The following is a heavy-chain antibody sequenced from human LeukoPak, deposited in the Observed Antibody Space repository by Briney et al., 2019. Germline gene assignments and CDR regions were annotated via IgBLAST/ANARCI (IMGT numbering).Heavy chain of an antibody. V-gene: IGHV1-69*13. D-gene: IGHD3-10*01. CDR1: GGTFSSYA. CDR2: IIPIFGTA. Sequence: GASVKVSCKASGGTFSSYAISWVRQAPGQGLEWMGGIIPIFGTANYAQKFQGRVTITADESTSTAYMELSSLRSEDAAVYYCARGRGLGYYYYYYGMDVWGKGITVTVSS. CDR3: ARGRGLGYYYYYYGMDV. J-gene: IGHJ6*04.